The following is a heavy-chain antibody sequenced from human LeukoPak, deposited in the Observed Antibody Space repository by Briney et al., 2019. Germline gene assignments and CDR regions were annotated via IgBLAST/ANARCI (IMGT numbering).Heavy chain of an antibody. Sequence: GGSLRLSCAASGFTFSSYSMTWVRQAPGKGLEWVSSISSSSSYIYYADSVKGRFTISRDNAKNSLYLQMNSLRAEDTAVYYCAREGTAAAGLNFDYWGQGTLVTVSS. CDR2: ISSSSSYI. D-gene: IGHD6-13*01. CDR1: GFTFSSYS. J-gene: IGHJ4*02. V-gene: IGHV3-21*01. CDR3: AREGTAAAGLNFDY.